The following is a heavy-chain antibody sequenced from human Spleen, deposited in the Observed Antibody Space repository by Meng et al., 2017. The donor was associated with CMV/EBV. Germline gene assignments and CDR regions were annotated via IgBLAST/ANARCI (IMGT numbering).Heavy chain of an antibody. CDR2: IYYSGSI. CDR1: GVSISTYY. V-gene: IGHV4-59*01. J-gene: IGHJ4*02. CDR3: ASMGYSGSYYLDY. Sequence: CSFSGVSISTYYWSWIRQPPGKGLEWIGYIYYSGSINYNPSLESRVTISVDTSKKQFSLKLSSVTAADTAVYYCASMGYSGSYYLDYWGRGTLVTVSS. D-gene: IGHD1-26*01.